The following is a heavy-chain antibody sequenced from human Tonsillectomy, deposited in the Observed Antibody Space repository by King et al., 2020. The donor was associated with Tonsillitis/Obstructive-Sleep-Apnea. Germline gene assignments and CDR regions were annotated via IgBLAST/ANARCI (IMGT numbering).Heavy chain of an antibody. CDR2: IYWDDDK. CDR1: GFSLSTSGVG. D-gene: IGHD6-13*01. CDR3: AHRPPAAGRGSYWYFDL. V-gene: IGHV2-5*02. Sequence: TLKESGPTLVKPTQNLTLTCTFSGFSLSTSGVGVGWIRQPPGKALEWLALIYWDDDKRYSPSLKSRLTITKDTSKNQVVLTMTNMDPVDTATYNCAHRPPAAGRGSYWYFDLWGRGTLVTVSS. J-gene: IGHJ2*01.